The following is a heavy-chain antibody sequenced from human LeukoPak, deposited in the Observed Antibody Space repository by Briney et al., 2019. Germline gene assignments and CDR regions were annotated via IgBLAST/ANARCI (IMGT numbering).Heavy chain of an antibody. D-gene: IGHD3-10*01. CDR3: ARDHLPFDFDY. V-gene: IGHV3-7*03. J-gene: IGHJ4*02. CDR1: GFTFSSYG. Sequence: GGSLRLSCAASGFTFSSYGMHWVRQAPGKGLEWVANIKEDGSETYYVDSVKGRFTISRDNAKNSLYLQMNNLRAEDTAVYYCARDHLPFDFDYWGQGTLVTVSS. CDR2: IKEDGSET.